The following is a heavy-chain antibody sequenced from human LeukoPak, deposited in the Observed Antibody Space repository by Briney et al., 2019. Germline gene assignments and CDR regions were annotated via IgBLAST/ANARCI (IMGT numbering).Heavy chain of an antibody. D-gene: IGHD6-19*01. V-gene: IGHV4-61*02. CDR1: GGSISSGSYY. J-gene: IGHJ5*02. CDR3: ARDGRWLALNWFDP. CDR2: IYHSGST. Sequence: TSQTLSLTCTVSGGSISSGSYYWSWIRQPAGKGLEWIGSIYHSGSTYYNPSLKSRVTISVDTSKNQFSLKLSSVTAADTAVYYCARDGRWLALNWFDPWGQGTLVTVSS.